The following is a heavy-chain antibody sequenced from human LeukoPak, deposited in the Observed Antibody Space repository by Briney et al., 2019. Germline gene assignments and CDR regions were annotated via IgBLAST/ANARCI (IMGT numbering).Heavy chain of an antibody. V-gene: IGHV4-4*07. CDR2: MSTSGNS. CDR3: ARESGSMRWFDP. Sequence: MPSETLSLTCTVSGGSISGYYWSWIRQPAGKGLEWIGRMSTSGNSNYIPSLVSRVTMSVDTSKNQFSLNLSSVTAADTAVYYCARESGSMRWFDPWGQGTLVTVSS. CDR1: GGSISGYY. D-gene: IGHD6-25*01. J-gene: IGHJ5*02.